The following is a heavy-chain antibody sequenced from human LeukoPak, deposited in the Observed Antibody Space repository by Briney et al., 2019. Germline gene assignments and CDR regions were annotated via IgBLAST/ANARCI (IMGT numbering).Heavy chain of an antibody. V-gene: IGHV3-53*01. CDR3: ARDRYGGSYFDY. D-gene: IGHD4-23*01. CDR2: ISVGGSI. Sequence: GGSLRLSCAVSGFTFINYPMSWVRQAPGKGLEWVSVISVGGSIHYADSVKGRFTISRDNSKNTLYLQMNSLRAEDTAVYFCARDRYGGSYFDYWGQGILVTVSS. J-gene: IGHJ4*02. CDR1: GFTFINYP.